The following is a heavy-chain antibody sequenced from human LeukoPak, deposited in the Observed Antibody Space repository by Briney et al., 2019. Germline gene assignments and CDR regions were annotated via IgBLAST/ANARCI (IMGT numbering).Heavy chain of an antibody. CDR3: ARETAGLFDY. CDR1: GVIFSSYA. Sequence: GALRLSCAASGVIFSSYAMSWVRQAPGRGPEWVSVISGSGGSRYYADSVKGRFTISRDNSKNTLYLQMNSLRAEDTAVYYCARETAGLFDYWGQGTLVTVSS. J-gene: IGHJ4*02. V-gene: IGHV3-23*01. D-gene: IGHD6-13*01. CDR2: ISGSGGSR.